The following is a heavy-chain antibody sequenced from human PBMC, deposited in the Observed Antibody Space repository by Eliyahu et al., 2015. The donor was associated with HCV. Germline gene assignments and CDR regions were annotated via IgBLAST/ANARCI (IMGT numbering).Heavy chain of an antibody. V-gene: IGHV3-23*01. CDR2: ISGSGGST. Sequence: EVQLLESGGGLVQPGGSLRLSCAASGFTFSSXAMXWVRQAPGKGLEWVSAISGSGGSTYYADSVKGRFTISRDNSKNTLYLQMNSLRAEDTAVYYCAKPIKRLYYYDSSGHGYYFDYWGQGTLVTVSS. CDR1: GFTFSSXA. CDR3: AKPIKRLYYYDSSGHGYYFDY. J-gene: IGHJ4*02. D-gene: IGHD3-22*01.